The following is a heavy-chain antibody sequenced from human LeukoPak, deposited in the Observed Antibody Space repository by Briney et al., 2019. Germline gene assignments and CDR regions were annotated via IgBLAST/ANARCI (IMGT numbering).Heavy chain of an antibody. CDR3: ARAGITMVRGEDWFDP. J-gene: IGHJ5*02. D-gene: IGHD3-10*01. CDR1: GGPISSGDYY. V-gene: IGHV4-30-4*01. CDR2: IYYSGST. Sequence: SQTLSLTCTVSGGPISSGDYYWSWIRQPPGKGLEWIGYIYYSGSTYYNPSLKSRVTISVDTSKNQFSLKLSSVTAADTAVYYCARAGITMVRGEDWFDPWGQGTLVTVSS.